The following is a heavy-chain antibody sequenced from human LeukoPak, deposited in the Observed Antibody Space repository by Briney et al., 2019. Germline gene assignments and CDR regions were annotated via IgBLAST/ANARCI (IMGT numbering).Heavy chain of an antibody. D-gene: IGHD4-23*01. J-gene: IGHJ3*02. CDR3: ARGGTVVTYAFDI. CDR2: ISSSSTI. V-gene: IGHV3-48*04. Sequence: GGSLRLSCAASGFTFSSYSMNWVRQAPGKGLEWVSYISSSSTIYYADSVKGRFTISRDNAKNTLYLQMNSLRAEDTAVYYCARGGTVVTYAFDIWGQGTMVTVSS. CDR1: GFTFSSYS.